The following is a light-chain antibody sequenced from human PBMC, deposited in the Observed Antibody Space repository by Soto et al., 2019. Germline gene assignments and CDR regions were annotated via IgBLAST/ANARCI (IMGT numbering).Light chain of an antibody. J-gene: IGKJ2*01. CDR2: DAS. CDR1: QSVSSY. Sequence: EIVLTQSPATLSLSPGERATLSCRASQSVSSYLAWYQQKPGQAPRLLIYDASNRATGIPARFRGSGSGTDFTLTISSLEPEDFAVYYCQQRSKWPRTFGQGTKLEIK. CDR3: QQRSKWPRT. V-gene: IGKV3-11*01.